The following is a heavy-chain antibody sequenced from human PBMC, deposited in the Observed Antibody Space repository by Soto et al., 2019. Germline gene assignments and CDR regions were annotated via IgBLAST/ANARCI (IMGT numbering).Heavy chain of an antibody. D-gene: IGHD3-9*01. J-gene: IGHJ4*02. CDR3: TTSTYYDILTGYYIPDY. Sequence: PGGSLRLSCAASGFTFSNAWMSWVRQAPGKGLEWVGRIKSKTDGGTTDYAAPVKGRFTISRDDSKNTLYLQMNSLKTEDTAVYYCTTSTYYDILTGYYIPDYWGQGTLVTVSS. V-gene: IGHV3-15*01. CDR2: IKSKTDGGTT. CDR1: GFTFSNAW.